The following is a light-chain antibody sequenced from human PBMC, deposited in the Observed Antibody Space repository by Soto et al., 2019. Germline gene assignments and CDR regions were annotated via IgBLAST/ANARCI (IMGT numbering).Light chain of an antibody. CDR1: SSVVGGYNY. J-gene: IGLJ1*01. CDR3: CSYTSRSVYV. CDR2: DVS. V-gene: IGLV2-14*01. Sequence: QSVLTQPASVSGSPGQSIAISCAGTSSVVGGYNYVSWYQQHPGKAPKLIIYDVSYRPSGVSNRFSGSKSGNTASLTISGLQAEDEADYYCCSYTSRSVYVFGTGTKVTV.